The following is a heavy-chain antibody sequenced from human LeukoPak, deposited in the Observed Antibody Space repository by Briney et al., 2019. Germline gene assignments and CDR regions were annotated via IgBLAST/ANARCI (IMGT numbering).Heavy chain of an antibody. CDR1: GGSISGYY. CDR2: TYSSGST. J-gene: IGHJ4*02. D-gene: IGHD1-26*01. V-gene: IGHV4-4*07. CDR3: ARQDSKVGAYTGPYYFDY. Sequence: SEALSLTCTVSGGSISGYYWSWIRQPAGKGLEWIGRTYSSGSTNDNPSLKSRVTLSVDTSNNQVSLKMSSVTAADTAVYYCARQDSKVGAYTGPYYFDYWGQGTLVTVSS.